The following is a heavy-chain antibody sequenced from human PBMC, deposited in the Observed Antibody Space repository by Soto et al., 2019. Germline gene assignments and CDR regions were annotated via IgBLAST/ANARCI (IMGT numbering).Heavy chain of an antibody. Sequence: EVQLLESGGGLVQPGGSWRLSCAASGSTFSVFAMSWVGKAPGKGLEWVSTISGRGENTYYADSVKGRFTISRDNSKNTLNLQMNSLRGEDTAVYYCAKDRGTGDYGVNAVDIWGQGTMVTVAS. CDR3: AKDRGTGDYGVNAVDI. J-gene: IGHJ3*02. D-gene: IGHD7-27*01. V-gene: IGHV3-23*01. CDR1: GSTFSVFA. CDR2: ISGRGENT.